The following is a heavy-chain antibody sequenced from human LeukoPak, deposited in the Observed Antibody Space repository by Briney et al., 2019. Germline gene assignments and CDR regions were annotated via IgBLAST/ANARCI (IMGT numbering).Heavy chain of an antibody. J-gene: IGHJ3*02. CDR1: GGSFSGYY. D-gene: IGHD1-1*01. CDR3: ARKLERRAGDAFDI. CDR2: INHSGST. V-gene: IGHV4-34*01. Sequence: PSETLSLTCALYGGSFSGYYWSWIRQPPGKGLEWIGEINHSGSTNYNPSLKSRVTISVDTSKNQFSLKLSSVTAADTAVYYCARKLERRAGDAFDIWGQGTMVTVSS.